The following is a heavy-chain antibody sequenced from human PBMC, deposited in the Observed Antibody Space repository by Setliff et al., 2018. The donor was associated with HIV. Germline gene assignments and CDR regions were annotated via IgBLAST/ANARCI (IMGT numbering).Heavy chain of an antibody. Sequence: GETLRISCKGSGYSFTKSWIGWVRQMPGEGLEWMGIIYPDDSIIRYNPSFQSQVTISADKSITTAYLEIHNLRASDTATYYCARRDGRSMNEFQIWGPGTMVTVSS. CDR2: IYPDDSII. CDR3: ARRDGRSMNEFQI. V-gene: IGHV5-51*01. D-gene: IGHD6-13*01. J-gene: IGHJ3*01. CDR1: GYSFTKSW.